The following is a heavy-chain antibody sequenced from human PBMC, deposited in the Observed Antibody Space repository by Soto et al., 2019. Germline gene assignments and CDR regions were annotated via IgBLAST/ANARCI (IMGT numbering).Heavy chain of an antibody. Sequence: SVKVSCKASGGTFSSYAISWVRQAPGQGLEWMGGIIPIFGTANYAQKFQGRVTITADESTSTAYMELSSLRSEDTAVYYCARDPAGKGMIYYYGMDVWGQGATVTVSS. V-gene: IGHV1-69*13. CDR1: GGTFSSYA. CDR2: IIPIFGTA. D-gene: IGHD3-22*01. CDR3: ARDPAGKGMIYYYGMDV. J-gene: IGHJ6*02.